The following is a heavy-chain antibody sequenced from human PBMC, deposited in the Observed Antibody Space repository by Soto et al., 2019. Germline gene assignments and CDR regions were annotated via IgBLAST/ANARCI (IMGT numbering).Heavy chain of an antibody. J-gene: IGHJ4*02. CDR2: IWHDGSER. V-gene: IGHV3-33*01. D-gene: IGHD5-12*01. CDR3: ARSRDGYNQGYS. CDR1: GFIFRTYG. Sequence: QVQLVESGGDVVQPGRSLRLSCEGSGFIFRTYGMHWVRQAPGKGLEWVAVIWHDGSERHYADSVRDRFTISRDNSKKTLYLQMNSLKPADTATYYCARSRDGYNQGYSWGQGTLVSVSS.